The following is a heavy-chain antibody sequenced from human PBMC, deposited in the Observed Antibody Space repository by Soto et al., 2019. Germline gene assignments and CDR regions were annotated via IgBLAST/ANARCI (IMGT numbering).Heavy chain of an antibody. J-gene: IGHJ6*02. CDR3: ARGRYCISTSCPYGMDV. CDR2: IIPIFGTA. V-gene: IGHV1-69*12. CDR1: GGTFSSYA. Sequence: QVQLVQSGAEVKKPGSSVKVSCKASGGTFSSYAISWVRQAPGQGLEWMGGIIPIFGTANYAQKFQGRVTITADESTRTAYMELSSLRSEDTAVYYCARGRYCISTSCPYGMDVWGQGTTVTVSS. D-gene: IGHD2-2*01.